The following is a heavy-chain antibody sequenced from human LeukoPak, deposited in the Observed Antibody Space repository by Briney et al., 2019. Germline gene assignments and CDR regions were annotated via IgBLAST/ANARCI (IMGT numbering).Heavy chain of an antibody. D-gene: IGHD3-10*01. J-gene: IGHJ4*02. CDR2: IYYSGST. V-gene: IGHV4-59*08. CDR3: ARRTYGSGSYYLDY. CDR1: GGSISTYY. Sequence: SETLSLTCTVAGGSISTYYWSWIRQPPGKGLEWIGYIYYSGSTNSNPSLKSRVTISVDKSKNQFSLKLSSVTAADTAVYYCARRTYGSGSYYLDYWGQGTLVTVSS.